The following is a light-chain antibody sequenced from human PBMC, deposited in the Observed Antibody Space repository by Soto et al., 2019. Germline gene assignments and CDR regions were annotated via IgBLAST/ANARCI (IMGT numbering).Light chain of an antibody. V-gene: IGKV1-9*01. CDR1: QGIGSF. J-gene: IGKJ4*01. Sequence: QLTQSPSSLSASVGDRVTITCRASQGIGSFLAWYQQKPGNAPKLLIYAASTLQSGVPSRFSGSGSGTDFTLTISSLQPEDFVTFYCQQFNSFPLTFGGGTKVEIK. CDR3: QQFNSFPLT. CDR2: AAS.